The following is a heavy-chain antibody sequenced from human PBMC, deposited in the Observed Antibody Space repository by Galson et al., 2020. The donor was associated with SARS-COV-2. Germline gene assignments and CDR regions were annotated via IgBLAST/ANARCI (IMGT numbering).Heavy chain of an antibody. V-gene: IGHV3-23*01. Sequence: TGGSLRLSCVASGFTFRSYVMSWVRQAPGKGLEWISGITSSGYTTNFADSVKGRFTISRDNSKNTLYLQMNSLRDEDTALYYCAKAMGADDAFDIWGQGPMVTVSS. J-gene: IGHJ3*02. CDR3: AKAMGADDAFDI. D-gene: IGHD1-26*01. CDR2: ITSSGYTT. CDR1: GFTFRSYV.